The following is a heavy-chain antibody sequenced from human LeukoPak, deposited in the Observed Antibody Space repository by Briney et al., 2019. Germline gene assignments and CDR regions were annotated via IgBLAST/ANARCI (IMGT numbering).Heavy chain of an antibody. Sequence: ASVKVSCKASGYTFTSYGISWVRQAPGQGVGWMGWISVYNGNTNYAQELQGRVTMTTDTSTSTAYMELKSLRSDDTAVYYCASVSVGYYDRSYAFDIWGQGTMVPVSS. D-gene: IGHD3-22*01. J-gene: IGHJ3*02. CDR2: ISVYNGNT. CDR3: ASVSVGYYDRSYAFDI. V-gene: IGHV1-18*01. CDR1: GYTFTSYG.